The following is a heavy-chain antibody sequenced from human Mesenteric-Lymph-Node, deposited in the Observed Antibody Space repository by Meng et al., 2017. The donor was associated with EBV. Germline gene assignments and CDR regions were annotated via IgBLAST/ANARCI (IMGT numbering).Heavy chain of an antibody. V-gene: IGHV1-46*01. J-gene: IGHJ4*02. CDR2: INPSGGST. D-gene: IGHD3-22*01. CDR1: GYTFTSYY. CDR3: ARDGGWEVVVTAQDY. Sequence: QGELVQSGAEVKKPGASVKVSCKASGYTFTSYYMHWVRQAPGQGLEWMGIINPSGGSTSYAQKFQGRVTMTRDTSTSTVYMELSSLRSEDTAVYYCARDGGWEVVVTAQDYWGQGTLVTVSS.